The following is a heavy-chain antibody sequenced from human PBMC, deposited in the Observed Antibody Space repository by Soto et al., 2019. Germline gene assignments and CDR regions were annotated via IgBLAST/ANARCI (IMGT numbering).Heavy chain of an antibody. V-gene: IGHV3-66*01. Sequence: GGSLRLSCAASGFTVSSNYMSWVRQAPGKGLEWVSVIYSGGSTYYADSVKGRFTISRDNSKNTLYLQMSSLRAEDTAVYYCAKETRITIFGVVIPGWNAFDIWGQGTMVTVSS. CDR3: AKETRITIFGVVIPGWNAFDI. CDR1: GFTVSSNY. D-gene: IGHD3-3*01. CDR2: IYSGGST. J-gene: IGHJ3*02.